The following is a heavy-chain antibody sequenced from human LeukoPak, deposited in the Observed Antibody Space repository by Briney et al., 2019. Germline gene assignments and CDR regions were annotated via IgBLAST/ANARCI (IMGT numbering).Heavy chain of an antibody. CDR2: IIPIFGTA. CDR1: GGTFSSYA. V-gene: IGHV1-69*13. D-gene: IGHD2-21*02. CDR3: AGVTRRYYFDY. Sequence: SVKVSCKASGGTFSSYAISWVRQAPGQGLEWMGGIIPIFGTANYAQKFQGRVAITADESTSTAYMELSSLRSEDTAVYYCAGVTRRYYFDYWGQGTLVTVSS. J-gene: IGHJ4*02.